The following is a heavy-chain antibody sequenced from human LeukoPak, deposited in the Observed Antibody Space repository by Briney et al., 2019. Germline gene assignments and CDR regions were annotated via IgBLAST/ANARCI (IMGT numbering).Heavy chain of an antibody. V-gene: IGHV1-8*01. D-gene: IGHD3-3*01. CDR1: GYTFTSYD. CDR2: MIPNIGIT. J-gene: IGHJ6*03. Sequence: ASVKVSCKASGYTFTSYDINWVRQATGQGLEWMGWMIPNIGITGYAQKFQGRVTMTGDNSISTAYMELSSLRSEDTAVYYCVRAPSYYDVRSGCYTVYYYYYMDVWGKGTTVTVSS. CDR3: VRAPSYYDVRSGCYTVYYYYYMDV.